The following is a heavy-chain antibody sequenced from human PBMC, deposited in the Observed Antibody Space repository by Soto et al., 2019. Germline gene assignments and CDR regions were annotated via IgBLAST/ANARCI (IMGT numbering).Heavy chain of an antibody. V-gene: IGHV2-5*02. CDR3: IQSRCGGDCLQSYASYYYYGMDV. CDR1: AFSLSTGGVG. CDR2: IYWDDDK. D-gene: IGHD2-21*02. Sequence: SGPTLVNPTQTLTLTCTFSAFSLSTGGVGVGWIRQPPGKALEWLALIYWDDDKRYSPSLRSRLTITKDTSKNQVVLTMTNMDPVDTATYYCIQSRCGGDCLQSYASYYYYGMDVWGHGTTVTVSS. J-gene: IGHJ6*02.